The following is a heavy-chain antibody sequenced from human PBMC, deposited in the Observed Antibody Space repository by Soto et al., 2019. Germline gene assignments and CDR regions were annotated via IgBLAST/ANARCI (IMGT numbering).Heavy chain of an antibody. CDR3: ASSSGRLNQGGIAAAGIAYFDY. CDR1: GGSFSGYY. Sequence: PSETLSLTCAVYGGSFSGYYWSWIRQPPGKGLEWIGEINHSGSTNYNPSLKSRVTISVDTSKNQFSLKLSSVTAADTAVYYCASSSGRLNQGGIAAAGIAYFDYWGQGTLVTVSS. CDR2: INHSGST. J-gene: IGHJ4*02. V-gene: IGHV4-34*01. D-gene: IGHD6-13*01.